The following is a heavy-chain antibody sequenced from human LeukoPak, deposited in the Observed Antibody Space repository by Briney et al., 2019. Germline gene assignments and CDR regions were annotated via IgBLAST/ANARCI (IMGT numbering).Heavy chain of an antibody. D-gene: IGHD2-15*01. V-gene: IGHV4-39*01. CDR1: GGSISINNYY. CDR3: ATVLVAGFSY. Sequence: SETLSQICTVSGGSISINNYYWGWIRQPPGKGLEWIGRIYYSGSTYYNPSLKSPVTISVDRSKNQFSLKLSSVTAADTAVYYCATVLVAGFSYWERRSLVTVSS. CDR2: IYYSGST. J-gene: IGHJ4*02.